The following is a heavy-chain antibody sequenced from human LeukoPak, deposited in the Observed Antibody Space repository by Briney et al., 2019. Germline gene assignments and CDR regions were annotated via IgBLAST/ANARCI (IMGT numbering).Heavy chain of an antibody. V-gene: IGHV4-59*08. Sequence: SETLSLTCTVSGGSISSYYWSWIRQPPGKGLEWIGYIYYSGSTNYNPSLKSRVTISVDTSKNQFSLKLNSVTAADTAVYYCARLLYSSSWYYFDYWGQGTLVTVSS. CDR3: ARLLYSSSWYYFDY. CDR1: GGSISSYY. CDR2: IYYSGST. J-gene: IGHJ4*02. D-gene: IGHD6-13*01.